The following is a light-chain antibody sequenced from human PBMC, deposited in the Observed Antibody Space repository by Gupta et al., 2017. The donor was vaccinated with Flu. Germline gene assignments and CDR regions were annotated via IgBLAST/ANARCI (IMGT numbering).Light chain of an antibody. CDR3: MQALQTPLT. Sequence: VTPGEPASISCRSSQSLLQSTGYNYVDWYLQKPGQSPQLLIYLGSTRASGVPDRFSGSGSGTDFILKINRVEAEDVGVYFCMQALQTPLTFGGGTKVEIQ. CDR2: LGS. V-gene: IGKV2-28*01. CDR1: QSLLQSTGYNY. J-gene: IGKJ4*01.